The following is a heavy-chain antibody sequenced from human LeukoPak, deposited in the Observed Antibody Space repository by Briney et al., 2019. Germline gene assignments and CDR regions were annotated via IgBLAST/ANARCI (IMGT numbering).Heavy chain of an antibody. J-gene: IGHJ4*02. CDR1: EFTFSSYS. V-gene: IGHV3-21*01. D-gene: IGHD3-10*01. CDR2: ITGSSDYI. CDR3: AKFKGHYGDSEYYFDS. Sequence: GGSLRLSCAASEFTFSSYSMNRVRQAPGKGLEWVSCITGSSDYIFYADSVRGRFTISRDNAKNSLFLQMNSLRAEDTAVYYCAKFKGHYGDSEYYFDSWGQGTLVTVSS.